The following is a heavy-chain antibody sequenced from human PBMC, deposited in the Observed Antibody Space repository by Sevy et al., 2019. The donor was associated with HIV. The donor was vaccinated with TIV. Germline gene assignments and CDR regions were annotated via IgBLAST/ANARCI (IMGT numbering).Heavy chain of an antibody. CDR2: IYSDETT. CDR3: ARGKSGYGYALNY. V-gene: IGHV3-66*01. CDR1: GFTFSNAW. D-gene: IGHD5-18*01. Sequence: GGSLRLSCAASGFTFSNAWMNWVRQAPGKGLEGVSVIYSDETTYHADSVKDRVTISRDNSKNMLYLQMSSLRAEDTAIYYCARGKSGYGYALNYWGQGTLVTVSS. J-gene: IGHJ4*02.